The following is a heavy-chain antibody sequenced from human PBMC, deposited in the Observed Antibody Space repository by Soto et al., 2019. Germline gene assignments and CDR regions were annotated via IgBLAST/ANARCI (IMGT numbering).Heavy chain of an antibody. J-gene: IGHJ4*02. Sequence: PSETLSLTCTVSGGSISSYYWSWIRPPPGKGLEWIGYIYYSGSTNYNPSLKSRVTISVDTSKNQFSLKLSSVTAADTAVYYCARHDTDGDSDPYYFDYWGQGTLVTVSS. D-gene: IGHD3-10*01. V-gene: IGHV4-59*08. CDR2: IYYSGST. CDR1: GGSISSYY. CDR3: ARHDTDGDSDPYYFDY.